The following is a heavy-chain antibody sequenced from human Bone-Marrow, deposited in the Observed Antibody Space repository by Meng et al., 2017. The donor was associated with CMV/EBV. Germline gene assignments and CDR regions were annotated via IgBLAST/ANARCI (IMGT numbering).Heavy chain of an antibody. CDR2: TYYRSRWFN. Sequence: SPPCAILGDTVSSNSSAWNLIRQSPSRGLEWLGRTYYRSRWFNDYTLSVKSRIIINPDTFRNQFSLHLNSVTPEDTAVYYCVRDWAHWGQGTLVTVSS. D-gene: IGHD7-27*01. V-gene: IGHV6-1*01. CDR3: VRDWAH. J-gene: IGHJ4*02. CDR1: GDTVSSNSSA.